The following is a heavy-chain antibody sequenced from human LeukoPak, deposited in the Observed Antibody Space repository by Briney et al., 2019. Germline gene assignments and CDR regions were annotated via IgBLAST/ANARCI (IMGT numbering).Heavy chain of an antibody. CDR3: ARGNSSTSAALDY. D-gene: IGHD2-2*01. V-gene: IGHV4-34*01. CDR2: INHSGST. Sequence: SETLSLTCAVYGGSFSGYYWSWIRQPPGKGLEWIGEINHSGSTNYNPSLESRVTISVDTSKNQFSLKLSSVTAADTAVYYCARGNSSTSAALDYWGQGTLVTVSS. CDR1: GGSFSGYY. J-gene: IGHJ4*02.